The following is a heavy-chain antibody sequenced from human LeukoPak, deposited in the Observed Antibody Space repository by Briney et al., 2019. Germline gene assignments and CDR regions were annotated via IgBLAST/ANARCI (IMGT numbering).Heavy chain of an antibody. CDR2: ISGSGGST. D-gene: IGHD3-22*01. CDR3: ARQSSGYSFS. CDR1: GFTFSSCA. V-gene: IGHV3-23*01. J-gene: IGHJ4*02. Sequence: GGSLRLSCADSGFTFSSCAMSWVRQAPGKGLEWVSLISGSGGSTYYADSVEGRFTISRDNSKNTLYLQMNSLRAEDTAVYYCARQSSGYSFSWGQGTLVTVSS.